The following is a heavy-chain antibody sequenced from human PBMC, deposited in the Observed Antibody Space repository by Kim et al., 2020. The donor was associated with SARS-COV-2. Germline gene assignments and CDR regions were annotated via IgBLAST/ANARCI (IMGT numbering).Heavy chain of an antibody. J-gene: IGHJ2*01. CDR1: GGSFSGYY. Sequence: SETLSLTCAVYGGSFSGYYWSWIRQPPGKGLEWIGEINHSGSTNYNPSLKSRVTISVDTSKNQFSLKLSSVTAADTAVYYCARGTRGNSAAAGSGMILVYFHLWGRGTLVTVSS. V-gene: IGHV4-34*01. CDR2: INHSGST. CDR3: ARGTRGNSAAAGSGMILVYFHL. D-gene: IGHD6-13*01.